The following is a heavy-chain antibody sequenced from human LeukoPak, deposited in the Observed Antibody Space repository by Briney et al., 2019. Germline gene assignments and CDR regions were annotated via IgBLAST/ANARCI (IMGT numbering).Heavy chain of an antibody. J-gene: IGHJ4*02. CDR3: AKREIQLWFNYFDY. D-gene: IGHD5-18*01. CDR2: IYSGGST. CDR1: GFTVSSNY. Sequence: GGSLRLSCAASGFTVSSNYMSWVRQAPGKGLEWVSVIYSGGSTYYADSVKGRFTISRDNSKNTLYLQMNSLRAEDTAVYYCAKREIQLWFNYFDYWGQGTLVTVSS. V-gene: IGHV3-53*01.